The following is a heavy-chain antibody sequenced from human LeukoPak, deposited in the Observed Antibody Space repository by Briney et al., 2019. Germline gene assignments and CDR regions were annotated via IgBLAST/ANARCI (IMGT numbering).Heavy chain of an antibody. CDR2: INHSGSA. CDR1: GGSFSGYY. J-gene: IGHJ5*01. CDR3: ARRPRGVIIKTWFDS. Sequence: ASETLSLTCAVYGGSFSGYYWSWVRQPPGKGLEWIGEINHSGSANYNPSLKSRVTIFLDTSKNQFSLNLSSVTAADTAVYYCARRPRGVIIKTWFDSWGQGTLVTVSS. D-gene: IGHD3-10*01. V-gene: IGHV4-34*01.